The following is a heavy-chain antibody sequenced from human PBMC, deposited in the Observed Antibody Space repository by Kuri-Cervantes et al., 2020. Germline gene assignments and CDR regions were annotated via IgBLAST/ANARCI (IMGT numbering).Heavy chain of an antibody. D-gene: IGHD2-2*01. CDR3: AAWYSSSLSVFDY. V-gene: IGHV3-21*03. CDR2: ISGRNTYI. CDR1: GFTFDDYT. J-gene: IGHJ4*02. Sequence: GESLKISCAASGFTFDDYTMHWVRQAPGKGLEWVSSISGRNTYIRYADSVAGRFTISRDNDKNSLYLRMNSLRAEDSGVYYCAAWYSSSLSVFDYWGQGTLVTVSS.